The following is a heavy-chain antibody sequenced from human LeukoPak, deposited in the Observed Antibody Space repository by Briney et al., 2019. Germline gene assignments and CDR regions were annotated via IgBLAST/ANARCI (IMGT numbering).Heavy chain of an antibody. CDR1: GYTFTSYG. CDR2: ISAYNGKT. Sequence: ASVKVSCKASGYTFTSYGISWVRQAPGQGLEWMGWISAYNGKTNYAQKLQGRVTMTTDTSTSTAYMELRSLRSDDTAVYYCARGLLTSGGVIGGPQALEYFQHWGQGTLVTVSS. V-gene: IGHV1-18*01. J-gene: IGHJ1*01. CDR3: ARGLLTSGGVIGGPQALEYFQH. D-gene: IGHD3-16*02.